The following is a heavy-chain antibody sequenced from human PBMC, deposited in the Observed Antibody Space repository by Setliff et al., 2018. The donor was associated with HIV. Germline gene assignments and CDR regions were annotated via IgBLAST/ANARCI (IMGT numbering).Heavy chain of an antibody. V-gene: IGHV4-4*02. CDR2: ISQSGKT. D-gene: IGHD6-13*01. J-gene: IGHJ4*02. CDR3: ARAVAASATSVVDY. CDR1: ADSIGTNHW. Sequence: SATLSLTCAVSADSIGTNHWWNWVRQPPGKGLEWIGEISQSGKTNYHPSLKSRITISMEASKTHFSLTLNSVTAADTAVYYCARAVAASATSVVDYWGQGIQVTVSS.